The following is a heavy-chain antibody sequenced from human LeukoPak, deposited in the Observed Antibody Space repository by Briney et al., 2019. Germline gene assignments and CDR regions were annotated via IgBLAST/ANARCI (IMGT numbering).Heavy chain of an antibody. V-gene: IGHV1-69*04. Sequence: GASVKVSCKASGDIFSYYGISWVRQAPGQGLEWMARIIPILNILNYAQKFQGRLTISADKPTSTAYMELSSLTSEDTAVYYCARDPDDLLSGGSYYDNGMDVWGQGTTVTVSS. CDR3: ARDPDDLLSGGSYYDNGMDV. D-gene: IGHD3-3*01. CDR2: IIPILNIL. J-gene: IGHJ6*02. CDR1: GDIFSYYG.